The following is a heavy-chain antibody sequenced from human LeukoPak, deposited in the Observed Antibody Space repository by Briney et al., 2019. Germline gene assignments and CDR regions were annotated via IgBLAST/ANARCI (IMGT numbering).Heavy chain of an antibody. D-gene: IGHD5-24*01. Sequence: GGSLRLSCAASGFTFSNYDMNWVRQAPGKGLEWVANIKEDGSEIYYVDVVKGRFTISRGNANNSLYLQMNSLGAEDTAVYYCARDLTPLIQLWPRSVDYNYGMDVWGQGTTVTVSS. CDR1: GFTFSNYD. CDR2: IKEDGSEI. V-gene: IGHV3-7*01. J-gene: IGHJ6*02. CDR3: ARDLTPLIQLWPRSVDYNYGMDV.